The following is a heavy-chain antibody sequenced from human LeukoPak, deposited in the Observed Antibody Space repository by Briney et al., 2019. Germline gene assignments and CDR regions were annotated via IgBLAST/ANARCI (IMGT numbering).Heavy chain of an antibody. Sequence: PGGSLRLSCAASGFTFSSYSMNWVRQAPGKGLEWVSSISSSSSYIYYADSVKGRFTISRDNAKNSLYLQMNSLRAEDTAVYYCAVDYYDSSGYMDIWGQGTMVTVSS. D-gene: IGHD3-22*01. CDR2: ISSSSSYI. CDR3: AVDYYDSSGYMDI. V-gene: IGHV3-21*01. CDR1: GFTFSSYS. J-gene: IGHJ3*02.